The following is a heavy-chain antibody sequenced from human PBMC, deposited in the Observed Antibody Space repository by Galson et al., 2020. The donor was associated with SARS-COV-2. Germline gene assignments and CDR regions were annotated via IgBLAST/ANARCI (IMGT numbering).Heavy chain of an antibody. Sequence: GESLKISCAASGFTFTSYEMNWVRQAPGKGLEWVSYISSSGSTVYYADSVKGRFTISRDNAKNSLYLQMNSLRAEDTAVYYCARARSGSSAFDCWGQGTLVIVSS. CDR1: GFTFTSYE. CDR3: ARARSGSSAFDC. J-gene: IGHJ4*02. CDR2: ISSSGSTV. V-gene: IGHV3-48*03. D-gene: IGHD1-26*01.